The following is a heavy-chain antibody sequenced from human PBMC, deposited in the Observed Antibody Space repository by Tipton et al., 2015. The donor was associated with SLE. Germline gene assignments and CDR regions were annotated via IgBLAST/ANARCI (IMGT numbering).Heavy chain of an antibody. CDR1: GASISSGSYY. CDR3: ARDLDTSGTHAGMDV. Sequence: TLSLTCTVSGASISSGSYYWSWIRQSAGRGLEWIGNIYTTGSTSYNPSLKSRVTISIDMSRNQFSLKLRSVTAADTAIYYCARDLDTSGTHAGMDVWGQGTTVTVSS. J-gene: IGHJ6*02. D-gene: IGHD3-10*01. CDR2: IYTTGST. V-gene: IGHV4-61*09.